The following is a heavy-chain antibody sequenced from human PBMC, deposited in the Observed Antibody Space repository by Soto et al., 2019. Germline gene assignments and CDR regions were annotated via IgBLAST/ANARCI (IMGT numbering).Heavy chain of an antibody. Sequence: QAQLMQSGAEVKKPGSSVKVSCKASGGTISTNVISWVRQAPGQGLEWMGEAMPIFAAPNNAQKLQGRLTITADTSTTTVYMDLSSMSSEDTAVYFCATGARYCSGGSCYPDDCGQGTLVIVSS. CDR2: AMPIFAAP. V-gene: IGHV1-69*06. CDR1: GGTISTNV. CDR3: ATGARYCSGGSCYPDD. J-gene: IGHJ4*02. D-gene: IGHD2-15*01.